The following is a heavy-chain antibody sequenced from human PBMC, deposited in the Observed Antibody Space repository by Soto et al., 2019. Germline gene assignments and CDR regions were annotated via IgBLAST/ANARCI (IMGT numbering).Heavy chain of an antibody. D-gene: IGHD3-10*01. Sequence: GGSLRLSCAASGFTFSSYWTHWVRQAPGKGLVWVSRINSDGSSTSYADSVKGRFTISRDNAKNTLYLQMNSLRAEDTAVYYCARDRGSGVYYYYYYMDVWGKGTTVTVSS. CDR2: INSDGSST. CDR1: GFTFSSYW. J-gene: IGHJ6*03. CDR3: ARDRGSGVYYYYYYMDV. V-gene: IGHV3-74*01.